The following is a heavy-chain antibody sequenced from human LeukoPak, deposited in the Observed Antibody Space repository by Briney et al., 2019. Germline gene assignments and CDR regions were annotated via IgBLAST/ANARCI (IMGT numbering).Heavy chain of an antibody. J-gene: IGHJ4*02. Sequence: SETLSLTCTVSGGSISSYYWSWIRQPPGKGLEWIGYIYYSGSTNYNPSLKSRVTISVDTSKNRFSLKLSSVTAADTAVYYCAREVPGIAVAGTPGFDYWGQGTLVTVSS. CDR3: AREVPGIAVAGTPGFDY. CDR1: GGSISSYY. D-gene: IGHD6-19*01. CDR2: IYYSGST. V-gene: IGHV4-59*01.